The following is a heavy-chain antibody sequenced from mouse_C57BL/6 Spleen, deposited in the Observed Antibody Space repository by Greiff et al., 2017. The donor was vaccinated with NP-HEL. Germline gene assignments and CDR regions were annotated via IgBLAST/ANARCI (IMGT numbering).Heavy chain of an antibody. D-gene: IGHD2-5*01. CDR1: GYTFTDYN. Sequence: VQLKQSGPELVKPGASVKMSCKASGYTFTDYNMHWVKQSHGKSLAWIGYINPNNGGTSYNQKFKGKATLTVNKSSSTAYMELRSLTSEDSAVYYGARTYYSKPYWYFDVWGTGTTVTVSS. J-gene: IGHJ1*03. CDR3: ARTYYSKPYWYFDV. CDR2: INPNNGGT. V-gene: IGHV1-22*01.